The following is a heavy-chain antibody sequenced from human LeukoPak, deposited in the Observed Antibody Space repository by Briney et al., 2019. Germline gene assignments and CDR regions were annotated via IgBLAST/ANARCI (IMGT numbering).Heavy chain of an antibody. D-gene: IGHD3-10*01. CDR1: GYSFTSYW. CDR2: IYPGDSDT. V-gene: IGHV5-51*01. CDR3: ARHGYYGSGSHPYYYYYGMGV. Sequence: GESLKISCKGSGYSFTSYWIGWVRQMPGKGLEWMGVIYPGDSDTRYSPSFQGQVTISADKSISTAYLQWSSLKASDTAMYYCARHGYYGSGSHPYYYYYGMGVWGQGTTVTVSS. J-gene: IGHJ6*02.